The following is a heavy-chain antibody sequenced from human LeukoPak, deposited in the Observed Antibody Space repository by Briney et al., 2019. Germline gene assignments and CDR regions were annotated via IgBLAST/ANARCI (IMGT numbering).Heavy chain of an antibody. CDR2: ISSSSSYI. CDR1: GFTFSSYS. CDR3: AKEASIKNPGGIVVVVAAYYPFDY. Sequence: GGSLRLSCAASGFTFSSYSMNWVRQAPGKGLEWVSSISSSSSYIYYADSVKGRFTISRDNSKNTLYLQMNSLRAEDTAVYYCAKEASIKNPGGIVVVVAAYYPFDYWGQGTLVTVSS. J-gene: IGHJ4*02. V-gene: IGHV3-21*04. D-gene: IGHD2-15*01.